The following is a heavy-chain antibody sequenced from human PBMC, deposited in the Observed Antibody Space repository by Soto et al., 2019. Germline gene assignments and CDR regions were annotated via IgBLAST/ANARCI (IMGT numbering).Heavy chain of an antibody. Sequence: PGGSLRLSCAASGFTCSSYAMHWVRQAPGKGLEWVALISYDGSDKDYADSVKGRFTISRDNSRNTLFLQMNSLRAEDTAVYYCARDYYKYYDSSGYYRSPAYWGQGTLVPVSS. V-gene: IGHV3-30-3*01. D-gene: IGHD3-22*01. J-gene: IGHJ4*02. CDR1: GFTCSSYA. CDR3: ARDYYKYYDSSGYYRSPAY. CDR2: ISYDGSDK.